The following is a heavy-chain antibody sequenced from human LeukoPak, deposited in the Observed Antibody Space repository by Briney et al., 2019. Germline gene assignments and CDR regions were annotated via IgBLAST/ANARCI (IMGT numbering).Heavy chain of an antibody. CDR3: ARHHDSSGLYGPFDY. Sequence: SETLSLTCTVSGCTISSSSNYWGWIRQPPGKELAWIGTIYYSGPTYYNPSLKSRVTISVDTSKNRFSLNLSSVTAADTAVYYCARHHDSSGLYGPFDYWGQGTLVSHSS. D-gene: IGHD3-22*01. CDR1: GCTISSSSNY. V-gene: IGHV4-39*01. J-gene: IGHJ4*02. CDR2: IYYSGPT.